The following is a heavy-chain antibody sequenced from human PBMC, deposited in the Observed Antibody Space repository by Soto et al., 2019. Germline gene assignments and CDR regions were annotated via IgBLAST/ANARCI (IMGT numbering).Heavy chain of an antibody. J-gene: IGHJ6*02. V-gene: IGHV3-74*01. Sequence: GGSLRLSCAASGFTFSSYWMHWVRQAPGKGLVWVSRINSDGSSTSYADSAKGRFTISRDNAKNTLYLQMNSLRAEDTAVYYCARGASSSWYLQHYYYGMDVWGQGTTVTVSS. CDR1: GFTFSSYW. D-gene: IGHD6-13*01. CDR2: INSDGSST. CDR3: ARGASSSWYLQHYYYGMDV.